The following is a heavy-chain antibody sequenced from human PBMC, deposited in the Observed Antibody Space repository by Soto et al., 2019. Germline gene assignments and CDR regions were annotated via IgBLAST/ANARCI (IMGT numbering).Heavy chain of an antibody. Sequence: QVQLVQSGAEVKKPGASVKVSCKAYGYTFTSYGISWVRQAAGQGLEWMGWISDYNGNTNYAQKLHGRVTMTPDTAQSKAHMELGSLRSDGTAVYYFARDGRRYCSITSCYGDIWGQGAMVTVSS. D-gene: IGHD2-2*01. CDR1: GYTFTSYG. CDR2: ISDYNGNT. V-gene: IGHV1-18*01. CDR3: ARDGRRYCSITSCYGDI. J-gene: IGHJ3*02.